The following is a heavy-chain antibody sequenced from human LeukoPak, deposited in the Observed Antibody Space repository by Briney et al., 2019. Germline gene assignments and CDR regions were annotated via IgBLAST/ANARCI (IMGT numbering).Heavy chain of an antibody. CDR1: GGSISSYY. D-gene: IGHD5-12*01. J-gene: IGHJ4*02. CDR3: ARAYSGYDRFDY. CDR2: IYYSGST. V-gene: IGHV4-59*01. Sequence: SETLSLTCTVSGGSISSYYWSWIRQPPGKGLEWIGYIYYSGSTNYNPSLKSRVTISVDTSKNQFSLKLSSVSAADTAVYYCARAYSGYDRFDYWGQGTLVTVSS.